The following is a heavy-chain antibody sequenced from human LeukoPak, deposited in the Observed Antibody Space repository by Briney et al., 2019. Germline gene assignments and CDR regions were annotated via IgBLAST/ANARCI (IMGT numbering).Heavy chain of an antibody. Sequence: PGGSLRLSCAASGFTFSCYAMSWVRQAPGKGLEWVSAISGSGGTTYYADSVKGRFTISRDNSKNTLYLQMNSLRAEDTVVYYCAKWAYSSGWNPFDYWGQGTLVTVSS. D-gene: IGHD6-19*01. CDR3: AKWAYSSGWNPFDY. CDR1: GFTFSCYA. J-gene: IGHJ4*02. V-gene: IGHV3-23*01. CDR2: ISGSGGTT.